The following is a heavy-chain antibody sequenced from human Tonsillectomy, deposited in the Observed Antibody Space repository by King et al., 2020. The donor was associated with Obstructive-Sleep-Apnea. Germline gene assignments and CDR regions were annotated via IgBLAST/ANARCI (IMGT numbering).Heavy chain of an antibody. CDR2: ISWNSGSI. D-gene: IGHD6-19*01. CDR1: GFSFDDYA. J-gene: IGHJ4*02. Sequence: VQLVESGGGLVQPGRSLRLSCAASGFSFDDYAMHWVRQAPGKGLEWVSGISWNSGSIGCADSVKGRFTISRDNAKNSLYLQMNTLRAEDTALYYCAKDSSGWSGDYFDYWGQGTLVTVSS. V-gene: IGHV3-9*01. CDR3: AKDSSGWSGDYFDY.